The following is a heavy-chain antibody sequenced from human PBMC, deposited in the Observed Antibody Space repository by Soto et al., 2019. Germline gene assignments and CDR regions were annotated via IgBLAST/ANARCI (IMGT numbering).Heavy chain of an antibody. CDR2: IYYSGST. CDR3: AARWLVLADPDAFDI. J-gene: IGHJ3*02. Sequence: QLQLQESGPGLVKPSETLSLTCTVSGGSISSSSYYWGWIRQPPGKGLEWIGSIYYSGSTYYNPSLKSRVTISVDTSKNQFSLKLSSVTAADTAVYYCAARWLVLADPDAFDIWGQGTMVTVSS. V-gene: IGHV4-39*01. CDR1: GGSISSSSYY. D-gene: IGHD6-19*01.